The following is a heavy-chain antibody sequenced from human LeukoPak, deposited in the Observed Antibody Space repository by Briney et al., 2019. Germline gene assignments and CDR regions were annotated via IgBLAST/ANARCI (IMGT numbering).Heavy chain of an antibody. D-gene: IGHD7-27*01. CDR2: INPNSGGT. Sequence: ASVKVFCKASGYTFTDYFIHWVRQAPGQGLEWMGRINPNSGGTDDAQNFQGRVTMTRDTSISTAYMELSRLRSDDTAVYYCARDLPSTSNWELDYWGQGTLVTVSS. CDR3: ARDLPSTSNWELDY. J-gene: IGHJ4*02. V-gene: IGHV1-2*06. CDR1: GYTFTDYF.